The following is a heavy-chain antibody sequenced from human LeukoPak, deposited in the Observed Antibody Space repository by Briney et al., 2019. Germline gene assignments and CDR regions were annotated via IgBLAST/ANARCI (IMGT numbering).Heavy chain of an antibody. J-gene: IGHJ4*02. V-gene: IGHV1-69*05. Sequence: SVKVSCKASGGTFTSYAISWVRQAPGQGLEWMGRIIPIFGTANYAQKFQGRVTITTDESTSTAYMELSSLRSEDTAVYYCAREWEDYYDSSGYAYYFDYWGQGTLVTVSS. CDR3: AREWEDYYDSSGYAYYFDY. D-gene: IGHD3-22*01. CDR2: IIPIFGTA. CDR1: GGTFTSYA.